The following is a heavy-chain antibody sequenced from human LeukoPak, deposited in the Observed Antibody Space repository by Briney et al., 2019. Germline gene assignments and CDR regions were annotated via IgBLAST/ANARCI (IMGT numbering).Heavy chain of an antibody. CDR2: IYYSGST. V-gene: IGHV4-39*07. CDR3: ARHVAIDWYYFDY. CDR1: GGSISSSSYY. J-gene: IGHJ4*02. D-gene: IGHD2-21*01. Sequence: SETLSLTCTVSGGSISSSSYYWGWIRQPPGKGLEWIGSIYYSGSTYYNPSLKSRVTISVDTSKNQFSLKLSSVTAAGTAVYYCARHVAIDWYYFDYWGQGTLVTVSS.